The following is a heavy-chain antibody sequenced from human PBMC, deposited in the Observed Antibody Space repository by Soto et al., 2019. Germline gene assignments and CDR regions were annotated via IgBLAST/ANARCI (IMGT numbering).Heavy chain of an antibody. CDR2: ISGSGGST. CDR3: AKDPLWSGYSMDDY. V-gene: IGHV3-23*01. J-gene: IGHJ4*02. CDR1: GFTVSSFA. Sequence: GGSLRLSCAAAGFTVSSFARSLVRQAPGKGLEWVSAISGSGGSTYYADSVKGRFTISRDNTKNTLYLQMNSLRAEDTAVYYCAKDPLWSGYSMDDYWGQGTLVTVSS. D-gene: IGHD3-3*01.